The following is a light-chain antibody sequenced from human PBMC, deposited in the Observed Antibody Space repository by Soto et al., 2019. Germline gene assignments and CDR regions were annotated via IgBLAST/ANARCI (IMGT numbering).Light chain of an antibody. CDR2: AAS. J-gene: IGKJ5*01. V-gene: IGKV1-39*01. CDR3: QQSYSVPVT. CDR1: ESISSH. Sequence: DIQMTQSPSSLSASVGDRVTITCRASESISSHLNWYQQKSGRAPQLLIHAASTLQTGVPSRFRGSGSGTDFTLTIGSLQPEDFATYCCQQSYSVPVTFGQGTRLEIK.